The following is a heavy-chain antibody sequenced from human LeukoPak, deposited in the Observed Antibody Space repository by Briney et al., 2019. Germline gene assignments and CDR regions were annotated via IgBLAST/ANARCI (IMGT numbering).Heavy chain of an antibody. CDR1: GFTFDDYA. J-gene: IGHJ1*01. D-gene: IGHD3-22*01. CDR2: ISWNSGSI. V-gene: IGHV3-9*01. Sequence: PGGSLRLSCAASGFTFDDYAMHWARQAPGKGLEWVSGISWNSGSIGYADSVKCRFTISRDNAKNSLYLQMNSLRAEDTALYYCAKAETGYYYVIGYFQHWGQGTLVTVSS. CDR3: AKAETGYYYVIGYFQH.